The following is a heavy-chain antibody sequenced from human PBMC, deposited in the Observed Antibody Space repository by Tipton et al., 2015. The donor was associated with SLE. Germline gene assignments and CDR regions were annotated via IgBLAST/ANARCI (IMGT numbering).Heavy chain of an antibody. CDR2: INHAGAR. CDR3: ATRAGRDGDG. D-gene: IGHD5-24*01. V-gene: IGHV4-34*01. J-gene: IGHJ6*02. CDR1: SGSFSGYF. Sequence: TLSLTCDVYSGSFSGYFGTWVRQSPGKGLEWIGEINHAGARNYNPSLESRVTISVDRSKNQLSLTLNSVTAADTAVYYCATRAGRDGDGWGQGTTVTVSS.